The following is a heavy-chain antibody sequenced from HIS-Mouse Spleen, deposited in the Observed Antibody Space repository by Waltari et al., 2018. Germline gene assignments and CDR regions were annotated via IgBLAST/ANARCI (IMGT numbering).Heavy chain of an antibody. Sequence: EVQLVESGGVVVQPGGSLRLSCAASGFTVDDYAMHWVRQAPGKGLEWVSLISWDGGSTYYADSVKGRFTISRDNSKNSLYLQMNSLRAEDTALYYCAKDRDGSGSYSDYWGQGTLVTVSS. J-gene: IGHJ4*02. D-gene: IGHD3-10*01. CDR1: GFTVDDYA. CDR3: AKDRDGSGSYSDY. V-gene: IGHV3-43D*03. CDR2: ISWDGGST.